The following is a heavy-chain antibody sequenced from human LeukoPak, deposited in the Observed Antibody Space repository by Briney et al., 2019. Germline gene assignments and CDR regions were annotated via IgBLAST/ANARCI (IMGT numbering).Heavy chain of an antibody. D-gene: IGHD3-16*02. CDR1: GFTFSSYS. V-gene: IGHV3-48*02. CDR3: ARDGSMITFGGVIVKDHDAFDI. J-gene: IGHJ3*02. Sequence: PGGSLRLSCAASGFTFSSYSMNWVRQAPGKGLEWVSYISSSSSTIYYADSVKGRFTISRDNAKNSLYLQMNSLRDEDAAAYYCARDGSMITFGGVIVKDHDAFDIWGQGTMVTVSS. CDR2: ISSSSSTI.